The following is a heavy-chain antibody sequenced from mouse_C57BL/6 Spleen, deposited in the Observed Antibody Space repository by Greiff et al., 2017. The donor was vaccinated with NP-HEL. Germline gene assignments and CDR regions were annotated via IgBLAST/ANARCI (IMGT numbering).Heavy chain of an antibody. Sequence: VQLVESGAELAKPGASVTLSCKASGYTFTSYWMHWVKQRPGQGLEWIGYINPSSGYTKYNQKFMDKATLSADKSASTAYMQLNSLTYEDSAGYYCARWLLLRNYFDYWGQGTTLTVSS. CDR1: GYTFTSYW. J-gene: IGHJ2*01. CDR3: ARWLLLRNYFDY. D-gene: IGHD2-3*01. V-gene: IGHV1-7*01. CDR2: INPSSGYT.